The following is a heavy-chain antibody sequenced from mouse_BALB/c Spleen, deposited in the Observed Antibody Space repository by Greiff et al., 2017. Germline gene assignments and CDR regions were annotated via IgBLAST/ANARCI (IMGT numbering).Heavy chain of an antibody. V-gene: IGHV14-3*02. Sequence: VQLKQSGAELVKPGASVKLSCTASGFNIKDTYMHWVKQRPEQGLEWIGRIDPANGNTKYDPKFQGKATITADTSSNTAYLQLSSLTSEDTAVYYCALVELGNFDYWGQGTTLTVSS. CDR1: GFNIKDTY. J-gene: IGHJ2*01. CDR3: ALVELGNFDY. CDR2: IDPANGNT. D-gene: IGHD4-1*01.